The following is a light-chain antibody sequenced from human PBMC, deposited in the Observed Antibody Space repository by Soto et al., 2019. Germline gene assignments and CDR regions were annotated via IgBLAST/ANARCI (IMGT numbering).Light chain of an antibody. CDR1: QSVSTY. J-gene: IGKJ5*01. V-gene: IGKV1-5*03. CDR2: KAS. CDR3: QQYNSDSIT. Sequence: DIQVTQSPSTLSASVGDRVTITCRASQSVSTYLAWYQQKPGKAPNLLIYKASSLESGVPSRFSGSGSGTEFTLTISSLQPDDFATYYCQQYNSDSITFGQGTRLEI.